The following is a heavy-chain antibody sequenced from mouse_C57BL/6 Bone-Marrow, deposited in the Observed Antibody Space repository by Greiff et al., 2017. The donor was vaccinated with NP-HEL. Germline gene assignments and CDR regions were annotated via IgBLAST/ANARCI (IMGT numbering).Heavy chain of an antibody. CDR3: ARLGGGPLDY. CDR1: GYTFTSYW. J-gene: IGHJ2*01. V-gene: IGHV1-69*01. CDR2: IDPSDSYT. D-gene: IGHD6-1*01. Sequence: QVQLKQPGAELVMPGASVKLSCKASGYTFTSYWMHWVKQRPGQGLEWIGEIDPSDSYTNYNQKFKGKSTLTVDKSSSTAYMQLSSLTSEDSAVYYCARLGGGPLDYWGQGTTLTVSS.